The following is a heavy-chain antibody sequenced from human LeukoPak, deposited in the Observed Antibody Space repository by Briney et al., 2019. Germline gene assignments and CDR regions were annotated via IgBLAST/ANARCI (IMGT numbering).Heavy chain of an antibody. CDR1: GFTLSSYW. V-gene: IGHV3-7*01. Sequence: GGSLRLSCAASGFTLSSYWMTWVRQAPGKGLAWVANIKGDDSERNYLDSVKGRFSIFRDNAKNSLSLQMNSLRAEDTAVYYCVRSSFAGYDYWGQGALVTVSS. CDR3: VRSSFAGYDY. J-gene: IGHJ4*02. CDR2: IKGDDSER. D-gene: IGHD6-13*01.